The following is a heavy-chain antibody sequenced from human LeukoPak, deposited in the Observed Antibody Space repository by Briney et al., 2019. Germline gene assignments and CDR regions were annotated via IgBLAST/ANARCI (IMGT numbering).Heavy chain of an antibody. J-gene: IGHJ1*01. D-gene: IGHD3-22*01. V-gene: IGHV3-23*01. CDR3: AKTNGDYYDSSGYYMHFQH. CDR2: ISGSGGST. Sequence: GGSLRLSCAASGFTFSSYAMSWVRQAPGKGLEWVSAISGSGGSTYYADSVKGRFTISRDNSKNTLYLQMNSLRAEDTAVYYCAKTNGDYYDSSGYYMHFQHWGQGTLVTVSS. CDR1: GFTFSSYA.